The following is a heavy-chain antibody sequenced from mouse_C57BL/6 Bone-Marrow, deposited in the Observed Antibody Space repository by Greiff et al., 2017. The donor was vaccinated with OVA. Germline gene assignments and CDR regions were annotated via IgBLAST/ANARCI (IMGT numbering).Heavy chain of an antibody. CDR2: INPNYGTN. V-gene: IGHV1-39*01. CDR1: GYSFNDYN. CDR3: ARNYGSSPDFDV. J-gene: IGHJ1*03. D-gene: IGHD1-1*01. Sequence: EVQRVESGPELVKPGASVKISCKASGYSFNDYNMNWVKQSNGKSLEWIGVINPNYGTNSYNQKFKGKSTLTVDQATSTAYMQLNSLTSEDSAVYYCARNYGSSPDFDVWGTGTTVTVSS.